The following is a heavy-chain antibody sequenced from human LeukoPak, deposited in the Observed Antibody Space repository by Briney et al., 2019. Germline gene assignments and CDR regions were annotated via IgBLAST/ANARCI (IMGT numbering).Heavy chain of an antibody. V-gene: IGHV3-23*01. Sequence: LSGGSLRLSCAASGFTFSSYGMSWVRQAPGKGLEWVSAISGSGGSTYYADSVKGRFTISRDNPKNTLYLQMNSLRAKDTAVYYCAKDLELLSDYWGQGTLVTVSS. CDR2: ISGSGGST. D-gene: IGHD2-15*01. CDR1: GFTFSSYG. J-gene: IGHJ4*02. CDR3: AKDLELLSDY.